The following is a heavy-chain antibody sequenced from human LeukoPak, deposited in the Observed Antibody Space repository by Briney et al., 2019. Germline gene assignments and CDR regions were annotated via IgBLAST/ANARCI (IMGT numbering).Heavy chain of an antibody. J-gene: IGHJ5*02. CDR1: GFTFSSYE. CDR2: IYYSGST. Sequence: GSLRLSCAASGFTFSSYEMNWIRQPPGKGLEWIGSIYYSGSTYYNPSLKSRLTISVDTSRNQFSLRLSSVTAADTAVYYCARRRLAYSSSEGFDPWGQGTLVTVSS. V-gene: IGHV4-39*01. D-gene: IGHD6-6*01. CDR3: ARRRLAYSSSEGFDP.